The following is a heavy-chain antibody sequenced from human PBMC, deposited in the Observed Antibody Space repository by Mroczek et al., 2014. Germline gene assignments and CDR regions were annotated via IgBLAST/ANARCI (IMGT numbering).Heavy chain of an antibody. V-gene: IGHV1-69*01. Sequence: QVQLVESGAEVKKPGSSVKVSCKASGGTFSSYAISWVRQAPGQGLEWMGGIIPIFGTANYAQKFQGRVTITADESTSTAYMELSSLRSEDTAVYYCARDEGHPQGKTPNRFDYWGQGTLVTVSS. CDR2: IIPIFGTA. D-gene: IGHD3-16*02. CDR1: GGTFSSYA. J-gene: IGHJ4*02. CDR3: ARDEGHPQGKTPNRFDY.